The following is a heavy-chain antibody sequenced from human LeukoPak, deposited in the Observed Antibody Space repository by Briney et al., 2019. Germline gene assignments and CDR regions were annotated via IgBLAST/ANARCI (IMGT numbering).Heavy chain of an antibody. J-gene: IGHJ1*01. CDR2: IIPILGIA. CDR3: ARVWRGDYYDSSGYYFPSYFQH. Sequence: ASVKVSCKASGGTFSSYTISWVRQAPGQGLEWMGRIIPILGIANYAQKFQGRVTITADKSTSTAYMELSSLRSEDTAVYYCARVWRGDYYDSSGYYFPSYFQHWGQGTLVTVSS. D-gene: IGHD3-22*01. CDR1: GGTFSSYT. V-gene: IGHV1-69*02.